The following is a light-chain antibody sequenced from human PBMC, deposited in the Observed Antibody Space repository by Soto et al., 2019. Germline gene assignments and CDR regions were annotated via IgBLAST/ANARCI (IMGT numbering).Light chain of an antibody. CDR3: QHFGGTTFT. CDR2: GAS. V-gene: IGKV3-20*01. Sequence: EIVLTQSPGTLSLSPGEGATLSCRASQSVSSSYIAWYQQRPGQTPSLLIYGASTRATGIPDRFCGSGSGTHFTLTISRLEPGDFAVYYCQHFGGTTFTFGQGTRLENK. J-gene: IGKJ5*01. CDR1: QSVSSSY.